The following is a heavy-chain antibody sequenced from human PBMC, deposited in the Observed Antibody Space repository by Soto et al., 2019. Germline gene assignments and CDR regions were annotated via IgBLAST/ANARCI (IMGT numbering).Heavy chain of an antibody. CDR1: GFSLTTSGVG. J-gene: IGHJ5*02. CDR2: IYWDDDK. D-gene: IGHD3-10*01. CDR3: AHDYYSASSTSMRKCNWFDP. V-gene: IGHV2-5*02. Sequence: QITLKESGPTLVKPTQTLTLTCTFSGFSLTTSGVGVGWIRQPPGKALEWLALIYWDDDKRYSPSLKNRLTITKDTSKNQVVRTMTNLDPVDTATYYCAHDYYSASSTSMRKCNWFDPWGQGTLVTVSS.